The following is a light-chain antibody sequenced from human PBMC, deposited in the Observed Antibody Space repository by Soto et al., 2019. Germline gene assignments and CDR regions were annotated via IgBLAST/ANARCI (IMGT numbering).Light chain of an antibody. CDR2: DVS. CDR1: SSDVGGYNY. V-gene: IGLV2-14*01. J-gene: IGLJ2*01. CDR3: SPYTSSSTTVR. Sequence: QSVRTQPASVSGSPGQSITISCTGTSSDVGGYNYVSWYQQHPGKAPKLMIYDVSNRPSGVSNRFSGSKSGNTASLTISGLQAEDEAYYYCSPYTSSSTTVRFGGVT.